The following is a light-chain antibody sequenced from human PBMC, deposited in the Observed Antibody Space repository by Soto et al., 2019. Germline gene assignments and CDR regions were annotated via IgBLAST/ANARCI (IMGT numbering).Light chain of an antibody. V-gene: IGLV2-14*03. CDR2: DVS. J-gene: IGLJ1*01. Sequence: QSALTQPASVSGSPGQSITISCTGTSSDIGAYDYVSWYQQHPGGVPKLLIFDVSSRPSGVSSRFSGSKSGNTASLTISGLQADDESDYHCSSYADSSARDYVFGGGTKLTVL. CDR1: SSDIGAYDY. CDR3: SSYADSSARDYV.